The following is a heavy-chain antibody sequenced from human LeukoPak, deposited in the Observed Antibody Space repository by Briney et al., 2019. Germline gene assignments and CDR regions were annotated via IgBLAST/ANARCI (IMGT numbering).Heavy chain of an antibody. V-gene: IGHV4-34*01. J-gene: IGHJ4*02. Sequence: SETLSLTCAVYGGSFSGYYWSWIRQPPGKGLEWIGEINHSGSTNYNPSLKSRVTISVDTSKNQFSLKLSSVTAADTAVYYCARGAFFNGSGSYYNNFRRAFFYWSQGTLVTVSS. CDR1: GGSFSGYY. CDR2: INHSGST. CDR3: ARGAFFNGSGSYYNNFRRAFFY. D-gene: IGHD3-10*01.